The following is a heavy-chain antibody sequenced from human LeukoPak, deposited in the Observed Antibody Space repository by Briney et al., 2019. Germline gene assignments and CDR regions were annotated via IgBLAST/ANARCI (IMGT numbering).Heavy chain of an antibody. Sequence: GGSLRLSCAASGFTFSDYYMTWIRQAPGKGLEWISFISSSGDSLYYADSVEGRFTTSRDNAKDSVYLQMNSLRAEDTAVYYCAREVVIVPDYYYYGLDVWGQGTTVTVSS. CDR3: AREVVIVPDYYYYGLDV. D-gene: IGHD2/OR15-2a*01. V-gene: IGHV3-11*01. J-gene: IGHJ6*02. CDR1: GFTFSDYY. CDR2: ISSSGDSL.